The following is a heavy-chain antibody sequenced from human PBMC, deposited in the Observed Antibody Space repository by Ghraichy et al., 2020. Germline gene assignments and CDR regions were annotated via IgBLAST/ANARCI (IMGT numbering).Heavy chain of an antibody. CDR1: GGSFSGYY. V-gene: IGHV4-34*01. J-gene: IGHJ5*02. CDR3: ARASTVLSRIWFDP. D-gene: IGHD4-23*01. Sequence: SQTLSLTCAVYGGSFSGYYWSWIRQPPGKGLEWIGEINHSGSTNYNPSLKSRVTISVDTSKNQFSLKLSSVTAADTAVYYCARASTVLSRIWFDPWGQGTLVTVSS. CDR2: INHSGST.